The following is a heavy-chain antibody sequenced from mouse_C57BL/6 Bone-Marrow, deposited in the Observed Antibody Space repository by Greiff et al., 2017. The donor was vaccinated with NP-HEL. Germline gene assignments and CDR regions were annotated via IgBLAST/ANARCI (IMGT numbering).Heavy chain of an antibody. CDR2: IDPSDSYT. CDR1: GYTFTSYW. CDR3: ARELGWFAY. D-gene: IGHD4-1*01. V-gene: IGHV1-69*01. J-gene: IGHJ3*01. Sequence: QVQLQQPGAELVMPGASVKLSCKASGYTFTSYWMHWVKQRPGQGLEWIGEIDPSDSYTTYNQKFKGKSTLTVDKSSSTAYMQLSSLTSEDSAVYYCARELGWFAYWGQGTLVTVSA.